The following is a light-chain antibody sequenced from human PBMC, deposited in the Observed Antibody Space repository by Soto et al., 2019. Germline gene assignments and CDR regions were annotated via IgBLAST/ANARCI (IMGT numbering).Light chain of an antibody. Sequence: DIQMTQSPSSLSASVGDRVSITCRASQSIRSHLNWFQHKPGKAPKVLIYGASSLQGGVPSRFSGSGSGTDFTFSITSLQPEDLGTYYCQQCYMGWTFGQGTKVDFK. CDR2: GAS. J-gene: IGKJ1*01. CDR3: QQCYMGWT. CDR1: QSIRSH. V-gene: IGKV1-39*01.